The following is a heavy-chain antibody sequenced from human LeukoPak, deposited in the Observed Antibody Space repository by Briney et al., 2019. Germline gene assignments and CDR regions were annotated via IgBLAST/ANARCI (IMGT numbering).Heavy chain of an antibody. V-gene: IGHV3-53*01. CDR3: TAGQMFTSGGFDD. D-gene: IGHD6-19*01. CDR1: GFSVSDKY. CDR2: IYTAGDT. Sequence: GDSLRLSCAASGFSVSDKYMGWVRQAPGKGLEWVSVIYTAGDTFYPDSARGRFSIFRDTSRNIVNLQMNSLRAEDTALYYGTAGQMFTSGGFDDWGEGALVTVS. J-gene: IGHJ4*02.